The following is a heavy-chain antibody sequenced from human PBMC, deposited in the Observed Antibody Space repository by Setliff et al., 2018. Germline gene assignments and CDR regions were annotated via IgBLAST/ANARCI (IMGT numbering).Heavy chain of an antibody. V-gene: IGHV4-30-4*08. CDR3: AREVAPGIAFDL. J-gene: IGHJ3*01. CDR2: IYYSGST. CDR1: GGSINSGDYY. Sequence: SETLSLTCTVSGGSINSGDYYWSWIRQPPGKGLEWVGYIYYSGSTYYSTSLKSRVAMSIDTSKNHFTLNLTSVTAADTAVYYCAREVAPGIAFDLWGLGTMVT.